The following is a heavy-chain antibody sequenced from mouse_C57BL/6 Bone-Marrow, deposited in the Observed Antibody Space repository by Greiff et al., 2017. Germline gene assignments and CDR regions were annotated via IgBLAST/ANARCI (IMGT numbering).Heavy chain of an antibody. J-gene: IGHJ3*01. D-gene: IGHD1-1*01. CDR2: ISSGSSTI. CDR3: ARDYYYGSSPFAY. Sequence: EVKLVESGGGLVKPGGSLKLSCAASGFTFSDYGMHWVRQAPEKGLEWVAYISSGSSTIYYADTVKGRFTISRDNAKNTLFLQMTSLRSEDTAMDYCARDYYYGSSPFAYWGQGTLVTVSA. CDR1: GFTFSDYG. V-gene: IGHV5-17*01.